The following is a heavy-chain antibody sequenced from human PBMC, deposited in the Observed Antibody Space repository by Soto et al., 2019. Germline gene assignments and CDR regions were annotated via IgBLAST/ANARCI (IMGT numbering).Heavy chain of an antibody. Sequence: ASVKVSCKASGYTFTSYGISWVRQAPGQGLEWMGWISAYNGNTNYAQKLQGRVSMTTDTSTSTAYMELRSLRSDDTAVYYCARTDDILTGYLYFDHWGQGTLVTVSS. D-gene: IGHD3-9*01. CDR1: GYTFTSYG. CDR2: ISAYNGNT. V-gene: IGHV1-18*01. J-gene: IGHJ4*02. CDR3: ARTDDILTGYLYFDH.